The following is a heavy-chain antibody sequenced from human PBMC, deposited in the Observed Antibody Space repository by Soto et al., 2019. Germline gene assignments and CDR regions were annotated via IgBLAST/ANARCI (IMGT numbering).Heavy chain of an antibody. Sequence: QVQLQQWGAGLLKPSETLSLTCAVYGGSLSGYYWSWIRQPPGKALEWIGEINYSGNTNYNPSLKSPVTISVDTSKNQLFLNLSSVTAADTAMYYCARHHVRGRTIAGAAEFWGQGTLVTVSS. CDR3: ARHHVRGRTIAGAAEF. J-gene: IGHJ4*02. CDR2: INYSGNT. V-gene: IGHV4-34*01. CDR1: GGSLSGYY. D-gene: IGHD1-26*01.